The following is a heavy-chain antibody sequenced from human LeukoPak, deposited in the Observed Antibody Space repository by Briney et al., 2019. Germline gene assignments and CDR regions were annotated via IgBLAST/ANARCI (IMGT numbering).Heavy chain of an antibody. CDR1: GFTFSSYW. J-gene: IGHJ4*02. D-gene: IGHD6-6*01. V-gene: IGHV3-7*01. CDR3: AREGQLVRADY. Sequence: GGSLRLSCAASGFTFSSYWMTWVRQAPGKGLKWVANIKQDGSEKYCVDSVKGRFTISRDNAKNSLYLQMNSLRAEDTAVYYCAREGQLVRADYWGQGTLVTVSS. CDR2: IKQDGSEK.